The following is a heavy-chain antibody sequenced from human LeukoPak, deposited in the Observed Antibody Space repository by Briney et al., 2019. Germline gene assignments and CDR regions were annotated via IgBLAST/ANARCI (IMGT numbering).Heavy chain of an antibody. CDR2: IHYSENT. CDR3: ARGTQEGLGSSSWYIWFDP. D-gene: IGHD6-13*01. CDR1: GASMSSNY. V-gene: IGHV4-59*05. Sequence: KPSETLSLTCNVSGASMSSNYWSWIRQPPGKGLEWIGSIHYSENTYQNPSLKSRVTISVDTSKNQISLKLRSVTAADTAVYYCARGTQEGLGSSSWYIWFDPWGQGALVTVSS. J-gene: IGHJ5*02.